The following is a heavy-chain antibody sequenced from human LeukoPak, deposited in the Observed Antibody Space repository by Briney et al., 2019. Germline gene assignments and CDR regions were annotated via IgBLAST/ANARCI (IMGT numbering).Heavy chain of an antibody. Sequence: QPGGSLRLSCAASGFTFSSYAMSWVRQAPGKGLEWVSAISGSGGSTYYADSVKGRFTISRDNSKNTLYLQMNSLRAEDTAVYYCAKGREGLRYFDWLLNYFDYWGQGTLVTVSS. CDR3: AKGREGLRYFDWLLNYFDY. CDR2: ISGSGGST. V-gene: IGHV3-23*01. CDR1: GFTFSSYA. D-gene: IGHD3-9*01. J-gene: IGHJ4*02.